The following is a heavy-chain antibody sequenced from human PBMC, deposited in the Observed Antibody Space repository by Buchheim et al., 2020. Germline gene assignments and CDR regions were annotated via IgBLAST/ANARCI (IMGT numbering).Heavy chain of an antibody. J-gene: IGHJ4*02. D-gene: IGHD1-1*01. CDR2: INSDGSST. Sequence: EVQLVESGGGLVQPGGSLRLSCAASGFTFSDLWMHWVRQTPGEGLMWVSRINSDGSSTIYGESVKGRFTVSRDNAKNTLYLQMNSLRAEDTGVYYCARDPLLNGGTLDYWGQGT. CDR3: ARDPLLNGGTLDY. V-gene: IGHV3-74*01. CDR1: GFTFSDLW.